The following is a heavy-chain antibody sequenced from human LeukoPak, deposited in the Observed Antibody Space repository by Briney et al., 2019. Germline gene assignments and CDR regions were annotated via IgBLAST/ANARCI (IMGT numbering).Heavy chain of an antibody. Sequence: GGSLRLSCAASGFTFSSYAMHWVRQAPGKGLEWVAVISYDGSNKYYADSVKGRFTISRDNSKNTLYLQMNSLRAEDTAVYYCARDPGKQQLVRPFPRPPYYYYGMDVWGQGTTVTVSS. J-gene: IGHJ6*02. CDR1: GFTFSSYA. CDR3: ARDPGKQQLVRPFPRPPYYYYGMDV. V-gene: IGHV3-30*04. D-gene: IGHD6-13*01. CDR2: ISYDGSNK.